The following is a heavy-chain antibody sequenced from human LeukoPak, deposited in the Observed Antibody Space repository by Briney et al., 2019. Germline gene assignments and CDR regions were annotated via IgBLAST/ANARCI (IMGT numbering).Heavy chain of an antibody. J-gene: IGHJ4*02. V-gene: IGHV1-18*01. CDR2: ISAYNGNT. CDR1: GYTFTSYG. CDR3: AREVVGATPLDY. D-gene: IGHD1-26*01. Sequence: ASVKVSRKASGYTFTSYGISWVRQAPGQELERMGWISAYNGNTNYAQKLQGRVTMTTDTSTSTAYMELRSLRSDDTAVYYCAREVVGATPLDYWGQGTLVTVSS.